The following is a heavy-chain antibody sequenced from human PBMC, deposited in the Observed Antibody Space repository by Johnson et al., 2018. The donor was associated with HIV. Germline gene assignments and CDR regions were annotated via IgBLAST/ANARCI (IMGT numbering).Heavy chain of an antibody. J-gene: IGHJ3*01. CDR3: ARVGIGSYCARDAFDV. V-gene: IGHV3-64*07. CDR1: GFTFSNYA. Sequence: VQLVESGGGVVQPGRSLRLSCAASGFTFSNYAMHWVRQAPGKGLEFVAAIDSNGGGTYYADSVQGRFILSRDNSKNTLYLQMGSLRVEDMALYYCARVGIGSYCARDAFDVWGQGTMVTVSS. D-gene: IGHD3-10*01. CDR2: IDSNGGGT.